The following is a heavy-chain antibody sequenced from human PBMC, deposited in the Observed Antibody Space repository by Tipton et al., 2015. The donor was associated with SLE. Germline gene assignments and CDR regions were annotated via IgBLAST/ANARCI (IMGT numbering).Heavy chain of an antibody. V-gene: IGHV4-34*01. Sequence: TLSLTCAVYGGSFSDYYWTWIRQPPGKGLEWIGSFYHSGSTYYNPSLKSRVTISRDTSRNQFSLRLNSVTAADTAVYYCARGGYFDYWGQGVLVTVSS. CDR1: GGSFSDYY. J-gene: IGHJ4*02. CDR3: ARGGYFDY. CDR2: FYHSGST.